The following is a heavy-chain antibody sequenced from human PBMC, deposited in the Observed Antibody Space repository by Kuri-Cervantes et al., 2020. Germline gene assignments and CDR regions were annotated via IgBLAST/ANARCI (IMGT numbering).Heavy chain of an antibody. CDR2: IYYSGNT. CDR1: GGSISSDY. V-gene: IGHV4-39*07. CDR3: AREHYYFDY. J-gene: IGHJ4*02. Sequence: GSLRLSCAVSGGSISSDYWGWIRQPPGKELEWIATIYYSGNTYYNPSLKSRVTIFIDTSKNQFSLKLSSVTAADTAVYYCAREHYYFDYWGQGTLVTVSS.